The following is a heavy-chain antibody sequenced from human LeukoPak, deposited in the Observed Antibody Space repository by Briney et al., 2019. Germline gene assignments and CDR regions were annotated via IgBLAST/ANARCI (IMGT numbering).Heavy chain of an antibody. J-gene: IGHJ4*02. CDR3: VKDLGYGDGLWASPFDY. D-gene: IGHD4-17*01. CDR2: ISTSGGST. CDR1: GFTLGSYD. V-gene: IGHV3-64D*06. Sequence: PGGSLRLSCSASGFTLGSYDMHWVRKAPGKGLEYVSAISTSGGSTYYADSVKGRFTISRDNSKNTLYLQMSSLRAEDTAVYYCVKDLGYGDGLWASPFDYWGQGTLVTVSS.